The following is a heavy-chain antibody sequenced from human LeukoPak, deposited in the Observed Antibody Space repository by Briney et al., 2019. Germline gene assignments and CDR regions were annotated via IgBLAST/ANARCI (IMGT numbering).Heavy chain of an antibody. CDR2: IYYSGST. Sequence: SETLSLTCTVSGGSISGDYWSWIRQPAGKGLEWIGYIYYSGSTNYNPSLKSRVTISVDTSKNQFSLKLSSVTAADTAVYYCARSPSNYYDSSGYPYFDYWGQGTLVTVSS. V-gene: IGHV4-59*01. J-gene: IGHJ4*02. D-gene: IGHD3-22*01. CDR1: GGSISGDY. CDR3: ARSPSNYYDSSGYPYFDY.